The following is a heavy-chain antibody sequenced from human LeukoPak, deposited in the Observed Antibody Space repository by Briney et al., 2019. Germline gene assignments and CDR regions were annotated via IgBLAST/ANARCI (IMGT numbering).Heavy chain of an antibody. J-gene: IGHJ5*02. CDR1: EGTFSSYA. CDR3: ARDQGGYSYGYGNWFDP. Sequence: SVKVSCKASEGTFSSYAISWVRQAPGQGLEWMGGIIPIFGTANYAQKFQGRVTITADESTSTAYMELSSLRSEDTAVYYCARDQGGYSYGYGNWFDPWGQGTLVTVSS. D-gene: IGHD5-18*01. CDR2: IIPIFGTA. V-gene: IGHV1-69*01.